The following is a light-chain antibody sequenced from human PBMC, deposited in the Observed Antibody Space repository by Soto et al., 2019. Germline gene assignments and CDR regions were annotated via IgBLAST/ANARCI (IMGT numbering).Light chain of an antibody. CDR3: QQYGGSSYT. V-gene: IGKV3-20*01. CDR2: GAS. CDR1: QSVGSSY. J-gene: IGKJ2*01. Sequence: EIVLTQSPGTLSLSPGERATLSCRASQSVGSSYLAWYQQKPGQAPRLLIYGASSRATGIPDRFCGSGSGTDFTLTISRLEPEDFAVYYCQQYGGSSYTFGQGTKLEIK.